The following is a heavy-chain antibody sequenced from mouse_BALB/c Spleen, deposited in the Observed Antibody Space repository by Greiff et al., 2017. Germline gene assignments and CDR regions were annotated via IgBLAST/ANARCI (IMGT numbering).Heavy chain of an antibody. J-gene: IGHJ3*01. V-gene: IGHV1-4*01. D-gene: IGHD4-1*01. CDR2: INPSSGYT. CDR1: GYTFTSYT. Sequence: LVESGAELARPGASVKMSCKASGYTFTSYTMHWVKQRPGQGLEWIGYINPSSGYTNYNQKFKDKATLTADKSSSTAYMQLSSLTSEDSAVYYCAPRWDPWFAYWGQGTLVTVSA. CDR3: APRWDPWFAY.